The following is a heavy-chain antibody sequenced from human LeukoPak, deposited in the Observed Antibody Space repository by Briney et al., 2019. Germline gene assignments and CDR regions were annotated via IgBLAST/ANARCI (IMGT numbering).Heavy chain of an antibody. D-gene: IGHD1-26*01. CDR3: AKDRRIVGATYFQH. CDR2: ISGSGGST. J-gene: IGHJ1*01. V-gene: IGHV3-23*01. CDR1: GFTFSSYW. Sequence: GGSLRPSCAASGFTFSSYWMHWVRQAPGKGLEWVSAISGSGGSTYYADSVKGRFTISRDNSKNTLYLQMNSLRAEDTAVYYCAKDRRIVGATYFQHWGQGTLVTVSS.